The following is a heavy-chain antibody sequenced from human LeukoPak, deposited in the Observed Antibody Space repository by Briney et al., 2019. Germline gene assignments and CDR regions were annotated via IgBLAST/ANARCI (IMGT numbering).Heavy chain of an antibody. Sequence: ASVKVSCKASGYTFTGYYMHWVRQAPGQGLEWMGWINPNSGGTNYAPKFQGRVTMTRDTSLSTAFMDLGGLRSDDTAVYYCARVLFNSGYDSWGQGSLVTVSS. CDR2: INPNSGGT. J-gene: IGHJ5*01. V-gene: IGHV1-2*02. D-gene: IGHD4-23*01. CDR3: ARVLFNSGYDS. CDR1: GYTFTGYY.